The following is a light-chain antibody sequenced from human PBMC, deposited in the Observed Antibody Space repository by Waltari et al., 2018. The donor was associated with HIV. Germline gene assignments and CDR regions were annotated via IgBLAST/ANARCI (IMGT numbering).Light chain of an antibody. Sequence: IVLTQSPVTLSMSLGDRDTLSCRSLQSVSSFLAWYQQRPGQAPRLLIYDASKRASGIPARFSGAGSGTDYTLTISSLEPEDFAVYYCQQRIDWPLTFGGGTKVDIK. V-gene: IGKV3-11*01. CDR1: QSVSSF. CDR3: QQRIDWPLT. J-gene: IGKJ4*01. CDR2: DAS.